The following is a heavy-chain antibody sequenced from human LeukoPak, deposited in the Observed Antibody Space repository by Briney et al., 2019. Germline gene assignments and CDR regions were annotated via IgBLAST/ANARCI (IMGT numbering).Heavy chain of an antibody. CDR1: GFTFSSYS. V-gene: IGHV3-21*01. CDR2: ISSSSSYI. J-gene: IGHJ4*02. Sequence: PGGSLRLSCAASGFTFSSYSMNWVRQAPGKGLEWVSSISSSSSYIYYADSVKGRFTISRDNAKNSLYLQMNSLRAEDTAVYYCASRRLNDYGDYGLDYWGQGTLVTVSS. CDR3: ASRRLNDYGDYGLDY. D-gene: IGHD4-17*01.